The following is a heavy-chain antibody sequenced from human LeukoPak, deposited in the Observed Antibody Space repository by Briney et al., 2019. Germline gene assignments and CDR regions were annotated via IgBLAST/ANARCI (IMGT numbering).Heavy chain of an antibody. CDR3: ARDSSGSKQLFYYYYYMDV. CDR2: ISSSGSAI. J-gene: IGHJ6*03. CDR1: GFTFSSYE. Sequence: PGGSLRLSCAASGFTFSSYEMNWVRQAPGKGLEWVSYISSSGSAIYYADSVQGRFTISRDNAKNSLFLQMNSLRAEDTAVYYCARDSSGSKQLFYYYYYMDVWGKGTTVTVSS. V-gene: IGHV3-48*03. D-gene: IGHD6-13*01.